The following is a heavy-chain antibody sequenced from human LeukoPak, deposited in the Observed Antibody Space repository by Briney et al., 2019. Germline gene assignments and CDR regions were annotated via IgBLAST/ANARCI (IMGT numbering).Heavy chain of an antibody. CDR3: ARGPGGGYRGS. CDR2: INHSGST. J-gene: IGHJ4*02. D-gene: IGHD5-18*01. Sequence: SETLSLTCAVYGGSFSGYYWSWIRQPPGKGLEWIGEINHSGSTNYNPSLKSRVTISVDTSKNQFSQKLSSVTAADTAVYYCARGPGGGYRGSWGQGTLVTVSS. CDR1: GGSFSGYY. V-gene: IGHV4-34*01.